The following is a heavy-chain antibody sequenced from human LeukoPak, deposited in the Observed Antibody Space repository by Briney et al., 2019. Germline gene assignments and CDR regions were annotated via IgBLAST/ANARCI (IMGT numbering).Heavy chain of an antibody. V-gene: IGHV4-59*01. CDR2: IYYSGST. CDR1: GGSISSYY. J-gene: IGHJ4*02. D-gene: IGHD3-10*01. CDR3: ARRAYGSGSYYFDY. Sequence: SETLSLTCTVSGGSISSYYWSWIRQPPGKGLEWIGYIYYSGSTNYNPSLKSRVTISVDTSKNQFSLKLSSVTAADTAVYYCARRAYGSGSYYFDYWGQGTLVTVSS.